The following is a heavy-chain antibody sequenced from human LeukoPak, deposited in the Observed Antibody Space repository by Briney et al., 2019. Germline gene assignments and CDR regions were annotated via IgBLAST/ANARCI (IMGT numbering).Heavy chain of an antibody. CDR1: GGSITSYY. CDR3: ASCLGDGYNSDY. CDR2: IYYTGST. D-gene: IGHD5-24*01. Sequence: PSETLSLTCTVSGGSITSYYWSWIRQPPGKGLEWIGYIYYTGSTHYNPSLKSRVTISIDTSKKQFSLKLSSVTAADTALYFCASCLGDGYNSDYWGQGTLVTVSS. V-gene: IGHV4-59*01. J-gene: IGHJ4*02.